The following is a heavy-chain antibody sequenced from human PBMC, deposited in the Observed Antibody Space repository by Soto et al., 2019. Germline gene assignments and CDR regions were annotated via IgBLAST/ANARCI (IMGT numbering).Heavy chain of an antibody. CDR1: GYTFTSYG. J-gene: IGHJ5*02. CDR2: ISAYNGNT. CDR3: ARDQYDSSGYYPGNWFDP. V-gene: IGHV1-18*04. Sequence: ASVKVSCKASGYTFTSYGISWVLQSPLQGREWMGWISAYNGNTNYAQKLQGRVTMTTDTSTSTAYMELRSLRSDDTAVYYCARDQYDSSGYYPGNWFDPWGQGTLVTVSS. D-gene: IGHD3-22*01.